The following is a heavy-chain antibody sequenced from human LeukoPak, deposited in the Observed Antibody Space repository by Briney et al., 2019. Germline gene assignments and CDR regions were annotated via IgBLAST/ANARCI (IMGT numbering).Heavy chain of an antibody. CDR1: GGSFSGYY. V-gene: IGHV4-34*12. J-gene: IGHJ3*02. CDR2: IIHSGST. CDR3: ARHLILYRAGELSPPYAFDI. D-gene: IGHD3-16*02. Sequence: SETLSLTCAVYGGSFSGYYWSWIRQPPGKGLEWIGEIIHSGSTNYYPSLKSRVTISVDTSKNQFSLKLSSVTAADTAVYYCARHLILYRAGELSPPYAFDIWGQGTMVTVSS.